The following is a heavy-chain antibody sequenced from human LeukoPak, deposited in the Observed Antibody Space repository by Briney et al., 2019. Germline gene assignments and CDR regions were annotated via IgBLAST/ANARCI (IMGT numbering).Heavy chain of an antibody. CDR1: GFTFSDHY. J-gene: IGHJ4*02. V-gene: IGHV3-72*01. CDR3: SRGPPDY. Sequence: GGSLRLSYAASGFTFSDHYMDWVRQAPGKGLEWVGRARNKANSYTTEYAASVKGRFTISRDDSKNSLYLQMNSLKTEDTAVYYCSRGPPDYWGQGTLVTVSS. CDR2: ARNKANSYTT.